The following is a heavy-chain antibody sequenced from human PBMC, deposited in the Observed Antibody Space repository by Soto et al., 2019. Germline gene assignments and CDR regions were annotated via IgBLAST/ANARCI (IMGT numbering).Heavy chain of an antibody. Sequence: SETLSLTCAVYGGSFSGYYWSWIRQPPGKGLEWIGEINHSGSTNYNPSLKSRVTISVDTSKNQFSLKLSSVTAADTAVYYCSLGQEGSYYLLDYWGQGTLVTVSS. V-gene: IGHV4-34*01. CDR1: GGSFSGYY. D-gene: IGHD1-26*01. CDR2: INHSGST. J-gene: IGHJ4*02. CDR3: SLGQEGSYYLLDY.